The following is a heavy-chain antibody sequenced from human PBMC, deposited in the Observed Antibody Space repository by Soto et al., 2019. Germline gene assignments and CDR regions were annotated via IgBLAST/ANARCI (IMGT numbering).Heavy chain of an antibody. D-gene: IGHD3-3*01. CDR1: GYSFTSYW. V-gene: IGHV5-51*01. CDR2: IYPGDSDT. J-gene: IGHJ4*02. CDR3: ARVYYDFWSGYYQPRYYFDY. Sequence: GESLKISCKGYGYSFTSYWIGWVRQMPGKGLEWMGIIYPGDSDTRYSPSFQGQVTISADKYISTAYLQWSSLKASDTAMYYCARVYYDFWSGYYQPRYYFDYWGQGTLVTVSS.